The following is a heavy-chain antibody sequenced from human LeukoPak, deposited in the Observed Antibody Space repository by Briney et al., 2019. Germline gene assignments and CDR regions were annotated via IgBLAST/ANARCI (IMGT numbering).Heavy chain of an antibody. V-gene: IGHV3-33*06. CDR1: GFTFSSYG. CDR2: IWYDGSNK. CDR3: AKTLYYYYYYMDV. Sequence: GGSLRLSCAASGFTFSSYGMHWCRQAPGKGLEWVAVIWYDGSNKYYADSVKGRFTISRDNSKNTLYLQMNSLRAEDTAVYYCAKTLYYYYYYMDVWGKGTTVTVSS. J-gene: IGHJ6*03.